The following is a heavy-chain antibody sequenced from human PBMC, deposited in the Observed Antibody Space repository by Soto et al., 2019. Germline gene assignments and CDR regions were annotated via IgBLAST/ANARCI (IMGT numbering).Heavy chain of an antibody. D-gene: IGHD6-19*01. CDR1: GGTFITYD. CDR3: ARDRSSSWYNGTFWFDS. V-gene: IGHV1-69*06. J-gene: IGHJ5*01. Sequence: QVQLVQSGAEVRKPGSSVKVSCKASGGTFITYDISWVRQAPGQGLEWMGGIIPLFDETKYAQKFQGRVTITAEKSTGTAYMELSSLRSEDTAMYYCARDRSSSWYNGTFWFDSWGQGTLVTVS. CDR2: IIPLFDET.